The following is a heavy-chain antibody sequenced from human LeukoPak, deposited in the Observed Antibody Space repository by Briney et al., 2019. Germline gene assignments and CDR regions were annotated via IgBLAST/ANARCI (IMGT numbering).Heavy chain of an antibody. V-gene: IGHV3-48*03. Sequence: GGSLRLSCAASGFTFSSYEMNWVRQAPGKGLEWVSYISSSGSTIYYADSVKGRFTISRGNADNPLYLQMNSLRAEDTAVYYCARASTYYYYGMDVWGQGTTVTVSS. J-gene: IGHJ6*02. CDR1: GFTFSSYE. CDR3: ARASTYYYYGMDV. CDR2: ISSSGSTI.